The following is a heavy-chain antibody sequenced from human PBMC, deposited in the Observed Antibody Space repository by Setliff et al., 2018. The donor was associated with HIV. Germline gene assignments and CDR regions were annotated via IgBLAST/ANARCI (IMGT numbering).Heavy chain of an antibody. Sequence: SVKVSCKASGGTFSNYAISWVRQAPGQGLEWMGGIIPIFGSINYAQKFQGRVTITTDESTSTAYMELSSLRSEDTAVYFCARDLNDRWLQQYWFFDLWGRGTQVTVSS. D-gene: IGHD5-12*01. V-gene: IGHV1-69*05. J-gene: IGHJ2*01. CDR3: ARDLNDRWLQQYWFFDL. CDR2: IIPIFGSI. CDR1: GGTFSNYA.